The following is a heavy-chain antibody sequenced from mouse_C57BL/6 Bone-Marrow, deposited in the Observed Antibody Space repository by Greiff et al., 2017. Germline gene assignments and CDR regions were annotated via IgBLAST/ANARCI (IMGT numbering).Heavy chain of an antibody. CDR1: GFTFSSYG. CDR3: TRHGGRDYFGC. Sequence: EVKLVESGGDLVKPGGSLKLSCAASGFTFSSYGMSWVRQTQDQRLEWVATISSGCSYTYSPDSVKGRFTISRDNAKNTLYLQMSSLKSEDTSMYYCTRHGGRDYFGCWGQVTTLTDSS. CDR2: ISSGCSYT. V-gene: IGHV5-6*01. J-gene: IGHJ2*01.